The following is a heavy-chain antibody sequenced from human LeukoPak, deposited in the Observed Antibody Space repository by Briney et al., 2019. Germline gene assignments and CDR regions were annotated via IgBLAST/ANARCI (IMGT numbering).Heavy chain of an antibody. CDR3: ATYKPKHTLDY. J-gene: IGHJ4*02. D-gene: IGHD2-21*01. Sequence: SVKVSCKASGGTFSSYAISWVRQAPGQGLEWMGGIIPIFGTANYAQKFQGRVTITTDESTSTAYMELSSLRSGDTAVYYCATYKPKHTLDYWGQGTLVTVSS. CDR1: GGTFSSYA. CDR2: IIPIFGTA. V-gene: IGHV1-69*05.